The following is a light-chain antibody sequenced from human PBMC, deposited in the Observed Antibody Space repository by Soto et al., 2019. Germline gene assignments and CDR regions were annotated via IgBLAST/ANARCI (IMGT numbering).Light chain of an antibody. J-gene: IGLJ3*02. CDR3: CSYALSRPVV. CDR2: EVS. Sequence: SVLTQPASVSGSPGQSITISCSGSSNDIGKYNLVSWYQQHPGKAPKLIIDEVSERPSGVSNRFSGSKSDNTASLTISGLQAEDEADYYCCSYALSRPVVFGGGTKLTVL. V-gene: IGLV2-23*02. CDR1: SNDIGKYNL.